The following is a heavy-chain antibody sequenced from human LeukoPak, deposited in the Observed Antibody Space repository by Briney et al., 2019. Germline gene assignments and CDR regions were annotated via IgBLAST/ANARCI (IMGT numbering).Heavy chain of an antibody. D-gene: IGHD3-22*01. CDR1: GYTFTSYG. CDR2: ISAYNGNT. CDR3: ARVAEYYYDSSGYSDLDY. Sequence: GASVKVSCKASGYTFTSYGISWVRQAPGQGLKWMGWISAYNGNTNYAQKLQGRVTMTTDTSTSTAYMELRSLRSDDTAVYYCARVAEYYYDSSGYSDLDYWGQGTLVTVSS. J-gene: IGHJ4*02. V-gene: IGHV1-18*01.